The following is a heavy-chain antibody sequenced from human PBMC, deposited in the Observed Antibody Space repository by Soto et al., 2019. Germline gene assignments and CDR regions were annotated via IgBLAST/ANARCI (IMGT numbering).Heavy chain of an antibody. CDR1: GFTFSSYA. CDR2: ISGSGGST. Sequence: GSLRLSCAASGFTFSSYAMSWVRQAPGKGLEWVSAISGSGGSTYYADSVKGRFTISRDNSKNTLYLQMNSLRAEDTAVYYCAKLYDSRRGYYGMDVWGQGTTVTVSS. D-gene: IGHD3-22*01. CDR3: AKLYDSRRGYYGMDV. J-gene: IGHJ6*02. V-gene: IGHV3-23*01.